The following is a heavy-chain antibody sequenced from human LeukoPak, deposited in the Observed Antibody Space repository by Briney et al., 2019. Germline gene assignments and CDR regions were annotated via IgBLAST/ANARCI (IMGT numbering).Heavy chain of an antibody. V-gene: IGHV4-59*01. D-gene: IGHD6-25*01. J-gene: IGHJ1*01. CDR3: ARMGRSSGPFQH. Sequence: SETLSLTCTVSGVSISSYYWSWIRQPPGKGLEWSGYIFYSGSTTYNPSRKRRVTISVDTSKNQFSLKLSSVTAAETAVYYCARMGRSSGPFQHCGEGTPGTVS. CDR2: IFYSGST. CDR1: GVSISSYY.